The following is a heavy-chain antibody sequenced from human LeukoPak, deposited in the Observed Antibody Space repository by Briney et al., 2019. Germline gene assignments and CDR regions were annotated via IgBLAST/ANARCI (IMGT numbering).Heavy chain of an antibody. J-gene: IGHJ4*02. CDR2: FDPVDGET. D-gene: IGHD4-17*01. V-gene: IGHV1-24*01. Sequence: AASVKVSCKVSGYTLTELSMHWVRQAPGKGLEWMGGFDPVDGETIYAQKFRGRVTMTEDTSTDTAYMELSSLRSEDTAVYYCATDLNTVTFDYWGQGTLVTVSS. CDR1: GYTLTELS. CDR3: ATDLNTVTFDY.